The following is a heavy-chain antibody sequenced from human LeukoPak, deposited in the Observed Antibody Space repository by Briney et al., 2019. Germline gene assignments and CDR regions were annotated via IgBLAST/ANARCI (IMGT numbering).Heavy chain of an antibody. V-gene: IGHV3-9*03. CDR3: AKGTTTDGLHDAFDI. CDR1: GFTFSSYG. D-gene: IGHD1-1*01. J-gene: IGHJ3*02. CDR2: ISWNSGSI. Sequence: PGGSLRLSCAASGFTFSSYGMSWVRQAPGKGLEWVSGISWNSGSIGYADSVKGRFTISRDNAKNSLYLQMNSLRAEDMALYYCAKGTTTDGLHDAFDIWGQGTMVTVSS.